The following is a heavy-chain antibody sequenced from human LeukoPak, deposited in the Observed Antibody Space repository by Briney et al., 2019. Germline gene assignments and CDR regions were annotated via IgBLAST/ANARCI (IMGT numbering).Heavy chain of an antibody. V-gene: IGHV1-46*01. CDR1: GYSFTSYH. Sequence: ASVTVSFTASGYSFTSYHMHWVRQAPGQGLEWMGIINPSGGSTSYAQKFQGRVTMTRDTSTSTVYMELSSLRSEDTAVYYCATRGGYSSGWAYWGQGTLVTVSS. D-gene: IGHD6-19*01. CDR3: ATRGGYSSGWAY. CDR2: INPSGGST. J-gene: IGHJ4*02.